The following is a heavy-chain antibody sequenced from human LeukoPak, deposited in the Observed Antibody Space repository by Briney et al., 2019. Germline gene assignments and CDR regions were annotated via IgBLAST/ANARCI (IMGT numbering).Heavy chain of an antibody. CDR1: GFTFDDYA. J-gene: IGHJ4*02. CDR2: ISWNSGSI. V-gene: IGHV3-9*01. CDR3: AARSSGNPYF. Sequence: GRSLRLSCATSGFTFDDYAMHWVRQAPGKGLEWVSDISWNSGSIGYADSVKGRFTISRDNAENSLYLQMNSLRVEDTAVYYCAARSSGNPYFWGQGTLVTVSS. D-gene: IGHD1-26*01.